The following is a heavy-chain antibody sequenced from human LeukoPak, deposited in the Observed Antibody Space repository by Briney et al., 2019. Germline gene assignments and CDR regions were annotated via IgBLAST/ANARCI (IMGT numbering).Heavy chain of an antibody. J-gene: IGHJ6*03. V-gene: IGHV5-51*01. CDR1: GYSFTSYW. D-gene: IGHD4-17*01. CDR2: IYPGDSDT. Sequence: GESLKISCKGSGYSFTSYWIGWVRQMPGKGLEWMGIIYPGDSDTRYSSSFQGQVTISADKSVSTAYLQWSSLEASDTAMYYCARHVGPTGYYYYYMDVWGKGTTVTVSS. CDR3: ARHVGPTGYYYYYMDV.